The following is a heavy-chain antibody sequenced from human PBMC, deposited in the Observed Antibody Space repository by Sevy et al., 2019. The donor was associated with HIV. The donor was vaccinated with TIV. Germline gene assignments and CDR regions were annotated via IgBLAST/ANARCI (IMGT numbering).Heavy chain of an antibody. CDR2: ISATGGST. Sequence: GGSLRLSCAASGFTLGSYTMYWVRQAPGEGLEWVASISATGGSTYYADSVKGRFTISRDVSKGLLYLQMNSLTAEDTAIFYCAKTLQKLPFHPHYFDYWGQRTLVTVSS. CDR1: GFTLGSYT. V-gene: IGHV3-23*01. D-gene: IGHD2-21*02. J-gene: IGHJ4*02. CDR3: AKTLQKLPFHPHYFDY.